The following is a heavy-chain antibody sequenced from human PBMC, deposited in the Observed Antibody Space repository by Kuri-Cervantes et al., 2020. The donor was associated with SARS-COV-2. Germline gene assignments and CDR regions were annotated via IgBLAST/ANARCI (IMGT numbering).Heavy chain of an antibody. CDR1: GYTFTDYY. CDR3: ARGGGKAQNTAMVTLGY. Sequence: ASVKVSCKASGYTFTDYYIHWVRQAPGQGLEWMGMLNPNGGTTIYAQKFQGRVTITADESTSTAYMELSSLRSEDTAVYYCARGGGKAQNTAMVTLGYWGQGTLVTVSS. D-gene: IGHD5-18*01. V-gene: IGHV1-46*01. J-gene: IGHJ4*02. CDR2: LNPNGGTT.